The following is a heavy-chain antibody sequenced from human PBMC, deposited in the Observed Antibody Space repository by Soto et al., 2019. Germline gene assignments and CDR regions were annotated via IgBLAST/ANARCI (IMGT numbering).Heavy chain of an antibody. V-gene: IGHV3-33*01. CDR3: ARDSYGMDV. CDR1: GFIFSNYA. CDR2: IWYDASNK. J-gene: IGHJ6*02. Sequence: QVQLVESGGGVVQPGRSLRLSCAASGFIFSNYAMHWVRQAPGKGLDWVAVIWYDASNKYYADSVKGRFTISRDNSKNTLYLQLNSLRAEDTAVYYCARDSYGMDVWGQGTTVTVSS.